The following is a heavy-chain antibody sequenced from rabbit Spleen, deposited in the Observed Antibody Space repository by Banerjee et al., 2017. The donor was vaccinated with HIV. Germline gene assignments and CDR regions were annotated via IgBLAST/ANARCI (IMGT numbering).Heavy chain of an antibody. V-gene: IGHV1S45*01. D-gene: IGHD4-2*01. CDR3: ARDAAGREDFNL. J-gene: IGHJ4*01. CDR1: GLDFSNNYW. CDR2: VDVDRGTT. Sequence: PLEESGGGLVKPGGTLTLTCKASGLDFSNNYWMCWVRQAPGKGLEWIACVDVDRGTTHYATWAKGRFTISKTSSTTVALQLTSLTVADTATYFCARDAAGREDFNLWGQGTLVTVS.